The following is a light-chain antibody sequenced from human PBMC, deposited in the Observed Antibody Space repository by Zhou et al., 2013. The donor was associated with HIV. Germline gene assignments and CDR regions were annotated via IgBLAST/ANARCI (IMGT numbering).Light chain of an antibody. CDR3: QQYYTYKT. J-gene: IGKJ1*01. V-gene: IGKV1-5*03. CDR1: QSIGSW. CDR2: KAS. Sequence: DIQMTQSPSTLSASVGDRVTITCRASQSIGSWLAWYQQKPGKAPKLLIYKASSLQSGVPSRFSGSGSGTEFTLTISSLQPDDFATYYCQQYYTYKTFGQGTKVE.